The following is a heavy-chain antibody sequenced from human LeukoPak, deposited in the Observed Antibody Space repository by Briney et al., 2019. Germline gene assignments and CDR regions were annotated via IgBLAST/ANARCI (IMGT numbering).Heavy chain of an antibody. J-gene: IGHJ6*02. CDR2: ISWNSGTK. Sequence: PGRSLRLSCAASGFTFDDYAMHWVRQAPGKGLEWVSGISWNSGTKGYADSVKGRFTISRDNAKNSLYLQMSSLRGEDAALYYCAVLHYYAMDVWGQGTTVTVSS. CDR1: GFTFDDYA. CDR3: AVLHYYAMDV. D-gene: IGHD2-8*01. V-gene: IGHV3-9*01.